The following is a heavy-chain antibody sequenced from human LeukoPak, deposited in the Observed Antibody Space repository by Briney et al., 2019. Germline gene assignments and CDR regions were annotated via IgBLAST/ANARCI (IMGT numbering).Heavy chain of an antibody. V-gene: IGHV1-69*04. CDR1: GGTFSSYA. CDR3: ARALFYGGNSGYYGMDV. Sequence: LVKVSCKASGGTFSSYAISWVRQAPGQGLEWMGRIIPILGIANYAQKFQGRVTITADKSTSTAYMELSSLRSEDTAVYCCARALFYGGNSGYYGMDVWGQGTTVTVSS. CDR2: IIPILGIA. D-gene: IGHD4-23*01. J-gene: IGHJ6*02.